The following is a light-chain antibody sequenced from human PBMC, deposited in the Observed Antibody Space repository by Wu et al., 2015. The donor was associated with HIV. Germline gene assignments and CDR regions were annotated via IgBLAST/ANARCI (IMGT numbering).Light chain of an antibody. CDR2: QAS. CDR3: QQYSSSPIT. Sequence: ENVLTQSPDTLPVSVGERVTLSCKASQRVGDNYLAWYQQKLGQAPRVFISQASTRAAGIPDRFSGSGSGTDFTLVIDRLEPEDFAVYICQQYSSSPITFGPGTRLEIK. J-gene: IGKJ5*01. V-gene: IGKV3-20*01. CDR1: QRVGDNY.